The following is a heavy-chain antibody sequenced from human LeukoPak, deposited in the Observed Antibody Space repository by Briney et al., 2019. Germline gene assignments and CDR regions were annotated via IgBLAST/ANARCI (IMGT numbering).Heavy chain of an antibody. D-gene: IGHD3-3*01. CDR3: AKFPAGGVVIRDYYFDY. V-gene: IGHV1-2*02. CDR1: GYTFTGYY. J-gene: IGHJ4*02. Sequence: ASVKVSCKASGYTFTGYYMHWVRQAPGQGLEWMGWINPNSGGTYYAQKFQGRVTMTSDTSISTAYMELSWLRSDDTAVYYCAKFPAGGVVIRDYYFDYWGQGTLVTVSS. CDR2: INPNSGGT.